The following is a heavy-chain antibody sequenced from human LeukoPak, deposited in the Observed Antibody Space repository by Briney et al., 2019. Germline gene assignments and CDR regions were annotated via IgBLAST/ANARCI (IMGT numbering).Heavy chain of an antibody. J-gene: IGHJ3*02. CDR3: ARDGGTPPLDAFDI. Sequence: GGSLRLSCAASGFTFSSYSMHWVRQAPGKGLEWVAVISYDGSNKYYADSVKGRFTISRDNSKNTLYLQMNSLRAEDTAVYYCARDGGTPPLDAFDIWGQGTMVTVSS. D-gene: IGHD1-1*01. CDR1: GFTFSSYS. V-gene: IGHV3-30-3*01. CDR2: ISYDGSNK.